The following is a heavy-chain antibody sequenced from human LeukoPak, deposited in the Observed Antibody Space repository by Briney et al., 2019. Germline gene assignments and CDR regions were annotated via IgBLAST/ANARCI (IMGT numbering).Heavy chain of an antibody. CDR1: GFTVSSNY. D-gene: IGHD5-12*01. Sequence: GGSLRLSCAASGFTVSSNYMSWVRQAPGKGLEWVSVIYSGGSTYYADSVKGRFTISRDNSKNTLYLQMNSLRAEDTAVYYCAKDGDGSGYDPNWFDPWGQGTLVTVSS. CDR3: AKDGDGSGYDPNWFDP. J-gene: IGHJ5*02. CDR2: IYSGGST. V-gene: IGHV3-66*02.